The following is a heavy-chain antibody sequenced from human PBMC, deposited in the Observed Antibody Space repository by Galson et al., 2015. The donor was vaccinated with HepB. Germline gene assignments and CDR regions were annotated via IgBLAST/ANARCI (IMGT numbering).Heavy chain of an antibody. D-gene: IGHD2/OR15-2a*01. Sequence: SLRLSCAASGFTFTNYCMHWVRQAPGQGLEWVAFISYVEKKEYYADSLKGRFTISRDNYKNTLYLQLNTLRAEDTAVYYCARSNIGIYGTFPKFDLWGQGTMVTVSS. CDR3: ARSNIGIYGTFPKFDL. CDR2: ISYVEKKE. CDR1: GFTFTNYC. J-gene: IGHJ5*02. V-gene: IGHV3-30*03.